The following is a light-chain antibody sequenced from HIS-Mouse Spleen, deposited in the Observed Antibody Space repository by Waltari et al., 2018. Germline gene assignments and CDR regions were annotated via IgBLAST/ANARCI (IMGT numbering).Light chain of an antibody. CDR2: EGS. CDR1: RSHVGCYNL. CDR3: CSYAGSSTLV. Sequence: QSALTQPAPVSGSPAQSLTISCTRPRSHVGCYNLASGQQQHPGKAPKLMIYEGSKRPSGVSNRFSGSKSGNTASLTISGLQAEDEADYYCCSYAGSSTLVFGGGTKLTVL. J-gene: IGLJ2*01. V-gene: IGLV2-23*01.